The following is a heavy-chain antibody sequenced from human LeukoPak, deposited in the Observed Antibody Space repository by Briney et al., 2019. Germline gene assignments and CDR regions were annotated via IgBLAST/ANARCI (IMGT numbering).Heavy chain of an antibody. CDR2: IYYSGST. Sequence: SETPSLTCTVSGGSISSYYWSWIRQPPGKGLEWIGYIYYSGSTNYNPSLKSRVTISVDTSKNQFSLKLSSVTAADTAVYYCALLGEMASLDYWGQGTLVTVSS. D-gene: IGHD3-10*01. CDR1: GGSISSYY. V-gene: IGHV4-59*08. J-gene: IGHJ4*02. CDR3: ALLGEMASLDY.